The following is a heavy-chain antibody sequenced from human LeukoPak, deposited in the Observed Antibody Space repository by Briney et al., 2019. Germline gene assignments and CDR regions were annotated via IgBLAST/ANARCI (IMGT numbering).Heavy chain of an antibody. CDR3: AKEVNPLHYDFWSCCPDY. CDR2: ISGDGGST. D-gene: IGHD3-3*01. J-gene: IGHJ4*02. Sequence: GGSLRLSCAASGFTFDDYAMHWVRQAPGKGLEWVSLISGDGGSTYYADSVKGRFTISRDNSKNSLYLQMNSLRTEDTALYYCAKEVNPLHYDFWSCCPDYWGQGTLVTVSS. CDR1: GFTFDDYA. V-gene: IGHV3-43*02.